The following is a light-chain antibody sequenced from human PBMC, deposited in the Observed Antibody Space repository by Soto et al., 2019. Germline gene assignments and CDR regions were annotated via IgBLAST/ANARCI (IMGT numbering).Light chain of an antibody. CDR3: GTWDSSLSAVV. CDR1: SSNIGNNY. V-gene: IGLV1-51*01. J-gene: IGLJ2*01. CDR2: DNN. Sequence: QSVLTQPLSVSAAPGQKVTISCSGSSSNIGNNYVSWYQQLPGTAPKLLIYDNNKRPSGIPDRFSGSKSGTSATLGITGLQTGDEADYYCGTWDSSLSAVVFGGGTKVTV.